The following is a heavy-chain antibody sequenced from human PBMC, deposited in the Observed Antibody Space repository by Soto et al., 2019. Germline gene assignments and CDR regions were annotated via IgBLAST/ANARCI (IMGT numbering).Heavy chain of an antibody. CDR1: GFTFSSYS. Sequence: GGSLRLSCATSGFTFSSYSMNWVRQAPGKGLEWVSSISSSSAYIYSADSLKGRFTISRDNAKNSLYLQMNSLRAEDTAVYYCARDIVATAYFDYWGRGTLVTVS. V-gene: IGHV3-21*01. D-gene: IGHD5-12*01. CDR2: ISSSSAYI. CDR3: ARDIVATAYFDY. J-gene: IGHJ4*02.